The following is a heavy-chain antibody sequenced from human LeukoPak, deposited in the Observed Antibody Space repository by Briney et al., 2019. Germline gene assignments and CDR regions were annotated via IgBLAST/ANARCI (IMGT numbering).Heavy chain of an antibody. CDR1: GFTFSGSA. D-gene: IGHD1-26*01. CDR2: IRSKANSYAT. Sequence: GGSLRLSCAASGFTFSGSAMHWVRQASGKXXEWVGRIRSKANSYATAYAASVKGRFTISRDDSKNTAYLQMNNLKTEDTAVYYCTSTLTVGATVWGQGTLVTVSS. J-gene: IGHJ4*02. V-gene: IGHV3-73*01. CDR3: TSTLTVGATV.